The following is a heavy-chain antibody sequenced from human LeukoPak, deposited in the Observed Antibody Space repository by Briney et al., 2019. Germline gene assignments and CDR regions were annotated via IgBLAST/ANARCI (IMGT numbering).Heavy chain of an antibody. Sequence: GGSLRLSCAASGFTFSIYAMHWVRQAPGKGLEWVAVISHDGSSEYYADSVKGRFTISRDNSKNTLYVQMNSLRAEDTAVYYCARERSHFYFEYWGQGTLVTVSS. V-gene: IGHV3-30-3*01. J-gene: IGHJ4*02. D-gene: IGHD2/OR15-2a*01. CDR1: GFTFSIYA. CDR2: ISHDGSSE. CDR3: ARERSHFYFEY.